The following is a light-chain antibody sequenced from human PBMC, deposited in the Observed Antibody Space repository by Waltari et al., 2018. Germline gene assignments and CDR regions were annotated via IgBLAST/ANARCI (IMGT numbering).Light chain of an antibody. CDR3: SSYAGSRNWV. Sequence: QSALTQPPSASGSPGQSVTISCTGTTSAVGGYNYVPWYQQHPGKAPKLMIYEVSTRPSGVPDRFSGSKSGNTASLTVSGLQAEDEADYYCSSYAGSRNWVFGGGTKLTVL. V-gene: IGLV2-8*01. CDR1: TSAVGGYNY. CDR2: EVS. J-gene: IGLJ3*02.